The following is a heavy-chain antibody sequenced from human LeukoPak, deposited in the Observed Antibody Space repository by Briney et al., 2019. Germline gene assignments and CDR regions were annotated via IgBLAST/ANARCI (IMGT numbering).Heavy chain of an antibody. V-gene: IGHV1-18*01. CDR3: ARDPHEFSSGWSHFNY. CDR2: ISTYNGNT. Sequence: ASLKVSCKASGYTFTCNYIHWVRQAPGQGLEWMGWISTYNGNTNYAQKLQGRVTMTTDTSTSTAYLELRSLKSDDTAFYYCARDPHEFSSGWSHFNYWGQGTLVTVSS. CDR1: GYTFTCNY. J-gene: IGHJ4*02. D-gene: IGHD6-19*01.